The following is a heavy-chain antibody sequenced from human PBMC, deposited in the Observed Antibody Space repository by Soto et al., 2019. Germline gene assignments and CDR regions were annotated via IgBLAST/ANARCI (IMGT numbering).Heavy chain of an antibody. CDR2: IYYSGST. D-gene: IGHD2-15*01. CDR1: GGSISSGGYY. J-gene: IGHJ5*02. Sequence: SETLSLTCTVSGGSISSGGYYWSWIRQHPGKGLEWIGYIYYSGSTYYNPSLKSRVTISVDTSKNQFSLKLSSVTAADTAVYYCARLVIVVARNWFDPWGQGTLVTVSS. CDR3: ARLVIVVARNWFDP. V-gene: IGHV4-31*03.